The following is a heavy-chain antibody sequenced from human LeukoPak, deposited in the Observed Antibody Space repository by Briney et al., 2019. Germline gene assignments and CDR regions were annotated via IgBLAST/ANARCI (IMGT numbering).Heavy chain of an antibody. D-gene: IGHD3-3*01. J-gene: IGHJ1*01. Sequence: ASVKVSCKASGYTFTGYYMHWVRQAPGQGLEWMGWINPNSGGTNYAQKFQGRVTMTRDTSISTAYMELSGLRSDDTAVYYCARELARFLEWLFPHWGQGTLVTVSS. CDR3: ARELARFLEWLFPH. V-gene: IGHV1-2*02. CDR1: GYTFTGYY. CDR2: INPNSGGT.